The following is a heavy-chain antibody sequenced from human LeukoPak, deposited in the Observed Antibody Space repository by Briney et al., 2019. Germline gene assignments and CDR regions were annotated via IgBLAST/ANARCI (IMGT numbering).Heavy chain of an antibody. CDR3: ARIPGRLRADYYYYYMDV. D-gene: IGHD5-12*01. CDR2: INPSGGST. J-gene: IGHJ6*03. CDR1: GYTFTSYD. Sequence: ASVKVSCKASGYTFTSYDINWVRQATGQGLEWMGIINPSGGSTSYAQKFQGRVTMTTDTSTSTAYMELRSLRSDDTAVYYCARIPGRLRADYYYYYMDVWGKGTTVTVSS. V-gene: IGHV1-46*01.